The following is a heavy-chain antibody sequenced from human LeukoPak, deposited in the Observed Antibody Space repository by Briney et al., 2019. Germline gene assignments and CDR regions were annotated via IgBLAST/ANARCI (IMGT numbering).Heavy chain of an antibody. D-gene: IGHD2-2*02. J-gene: IGHJ4*02. CDR1: RYSFTSQD. CDR2: INPDNGDT. CDR3: TLYNY. V-gene: IGHV1-3*03. Sequence: GASVKVSCKTSRYSFTSQDMHWVRQAPAQGLEWMGCINPDNGDTQYSQEFQGRVTITRDTSATTAYMELSSLRSDDMAVYYCTLYNYWGQGTLVTVSS.